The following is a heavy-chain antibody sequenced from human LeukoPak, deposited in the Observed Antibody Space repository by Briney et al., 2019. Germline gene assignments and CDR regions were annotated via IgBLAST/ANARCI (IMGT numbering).Heavy chain of an antibody. D-gene: IGHD7-27*01. CDR1: GFTFNSRA. V-gene: IGHV3-23*01. J-gene: IGHJ4*02. Sequence: GGSLRLSCVACGFTFNSRAMSWVRQAPGKGMEWVSAISGSGDTYYADSVKGRFIISRDNSKNTLYLQMNSLRAEDTAIYYCARDFNWGYFDYWGQGILVTVSS. CDR3: ARDFNWGYFDY. CDR2: ISGSGDT.